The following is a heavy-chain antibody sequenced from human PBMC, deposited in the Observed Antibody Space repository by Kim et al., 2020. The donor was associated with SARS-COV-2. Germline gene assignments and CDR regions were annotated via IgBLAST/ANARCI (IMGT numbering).Heavy chain of an antibody. V-gene: IGHV4-59*08. J-gene: IGHJ4*02. Sequence: SETLSLTCTVSGGCISSYYWSWIRQPPGKGLEWIGYIYYSGSTNYNPSLKSRVTISVDTSKNQFSLKLSSVTAADTAVYYCAGSYYYSFDYWGQGTLVTV. CDR1: GGCISSYY. D-gene: IGHD3-22*01. CDR3: AGSYYYSFDY. CDR2: IYYSGST.